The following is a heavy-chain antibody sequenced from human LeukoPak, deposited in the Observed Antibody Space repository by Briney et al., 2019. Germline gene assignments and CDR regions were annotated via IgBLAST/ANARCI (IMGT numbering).Heavy chain of an antibody. Sequence: GGTLRLPCAASGFTFSSYGMNWVRQAPGKGLEWVSYISRSSSTIYYADSVKGRFTISRDNAKNSLYLQMNSLRAEDTAVYYCARRVIVVGLDYWGQGTLVTVSS. CDR2: ISRSSSTI. J-gene: IGHJ4*02. D-gene: IGHD3-22*01. CDR1: GFTFSSYG. CDR3: ARRVIVVGLDY. V-gene: IGHV3-48*04.